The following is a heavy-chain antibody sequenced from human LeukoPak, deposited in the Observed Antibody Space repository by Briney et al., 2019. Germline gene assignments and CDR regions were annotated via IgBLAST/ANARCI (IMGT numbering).Heavy chain of an antibody. CDR3: ARIRGLTTTSASPYGMDV. CDR1: GFSLTTSEMC. J-gene: IGHJ6*02. Sequence: ESGPALGKPTQTLTLTCTFSGFSLTTSEMCVSWIRQPPGKALEWLARVDWDDDKYYSTSLKTRLTISKDTSKNQVVLTMTNMDPVDTATYYCARIRGLTTTSASPYGMDVWGHGTADTVSS. CDR2: VDWDDDK. V-gene: IGHV2-70*11. D-gene: IGHD1-14*01.